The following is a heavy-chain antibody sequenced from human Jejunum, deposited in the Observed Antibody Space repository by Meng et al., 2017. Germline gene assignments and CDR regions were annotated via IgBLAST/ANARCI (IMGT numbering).Heavy chain of an antibody. Sequence: GGSLRLSCAASGFTFSDYYMDWVRQAPGKGLEGVARIRNKANSFTTEYAASVKGRFTISRDESKNSLYLQMNSLTTEDTAIYYCTRAPGDGYFDSWGQGAPVTVSS. CDR3: TRAPGDGYFDS. D-gene: IGHD5-24*01. CDR2: IRNKANSFTT. CDR1: GFTFSDYY. J-gene: IGHJ4*02. V-gene: IGHV3-72*01.